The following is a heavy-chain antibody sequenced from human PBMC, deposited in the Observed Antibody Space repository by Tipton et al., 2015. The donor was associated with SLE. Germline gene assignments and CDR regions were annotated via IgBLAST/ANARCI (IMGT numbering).Heavy chain of an antibody. CDR2: MYYIGNT. CDR1: GGSFSGYH. CDR3: ARHAGGLRRSFDD. V-gene: IGHV4-34*01. Sequence: TLSLTCAVYGGSFSGYHWTWIRQPPGKGLEWIGGMYYIGNTYDNPSLKSRVTISLDTSKNQLSLKLSSVTAADTAIYYCARHAGGLRRSFDDWGQGTLVSVSS. J-gene: IGHJ4*02. D-gene: IGHD5/OR15-5a*01.